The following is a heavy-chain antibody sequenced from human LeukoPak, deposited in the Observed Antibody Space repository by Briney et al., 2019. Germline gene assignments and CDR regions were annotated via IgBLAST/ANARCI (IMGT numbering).Heavy chain of an antibody. D-gene: IGHD1-26*01. Sequence: GGSVKVSCKASGYTFTGYYMHWVRQAPGQGLEWMGWINPNSGGTNYAQKFQGRVTMTRDTSISTAYMEMSRLRSDDTALYYCARVEYHSGSYYYFESWGQRNLVTLSP. CDR1: GYTFTGYY. V-gene: IGHV1-2*02. CDR3: ARVEYHSGSYYYFES. CDR2: INPNSGGT. J-gene: IGHJ4*02.